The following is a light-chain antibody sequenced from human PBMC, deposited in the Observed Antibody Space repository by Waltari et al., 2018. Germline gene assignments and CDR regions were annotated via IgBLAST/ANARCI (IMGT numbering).Light chain of an antibody. Sequence: QSALTQPASVSGSPGQSITISCTGSSSDIGLYNLVPWYQHHPGKVPKLIIYEVSERPSGVSGRFSGSKSGNTASLTLSDLQPEDGADYYCCSYAGDSTYVFGTGTKVTVL. J-gene: IGLJ1*01. CDR3: CSYAGDSTYV. CDR1: SSDIGLYNL. V-gene: IGLV2-23*02. CDR2: EVS.